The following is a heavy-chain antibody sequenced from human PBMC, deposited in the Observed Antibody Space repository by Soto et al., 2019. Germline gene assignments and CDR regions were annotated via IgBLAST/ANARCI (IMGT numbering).Heavy chain of an antibody. D-gene: IGHD3-3*01. CDR2: INAGNGNT. J-gene: IGHJ6*03. CDR1: GYTFTSYA. Sequence: ASVKVSCKASGYTFTSYAMHWVRQAPGQRLEWMGWINAGNGNTKYSQKFQGRVTITRDTSASTAYMELSSLRSEDTAVYYCARFRDYDFWSGYSNDYYYYYMDVWGKGTTVTVSS. CDR3: ARFRDYDFWSGYSNDYYYYYMDV. V-gene: IGHV1-3*01.